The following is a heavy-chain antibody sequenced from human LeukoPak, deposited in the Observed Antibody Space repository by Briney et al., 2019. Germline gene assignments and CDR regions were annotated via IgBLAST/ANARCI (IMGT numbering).Heavy chain of an antibody. CDR1: RGSFSHDA. V-gene: IGHV1-2*02. CDR2: INPNSGGT. J-gene: IGHJ4*02. CDR3: ARGGGELLLAYFDY. D-gene: IGHD1-26*01. Sequence: ASVRVSCKGSRGSFSHDAINWVRQAPGQGLEWMGWINPNSGGTNYAQKFQGRVTMTRDTSISTAYMELSRLRSDDTAVYYCARGGGELLLAYFDYWGQGTLVTVSS.